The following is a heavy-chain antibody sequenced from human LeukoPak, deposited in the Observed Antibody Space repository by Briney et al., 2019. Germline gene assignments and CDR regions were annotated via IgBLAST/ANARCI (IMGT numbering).Heavy chain of an antibody. D-gene: IGHD3-3*01. Sequence: EASVKVSCKASGYTFTGYYMHWVRQAPAQGLEWMGWINPNSGGTNYAQKFQGRVTMTRDTSISTAYMELSRLRSDDTAVYYCAREEGAGIFGVVTTVYFQHWGQGTLVTVSS. CDR2: INPNSGGT. CDR1: GYTFTGYY. V-gene: IGHV1-2*02. J-gene: IGHJ1*01. CDR3: AREEGAGIFGVVTTVYFQH.